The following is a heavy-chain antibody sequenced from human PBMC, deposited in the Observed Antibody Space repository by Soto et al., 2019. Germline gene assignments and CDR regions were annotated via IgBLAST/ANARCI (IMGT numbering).Heavy chain of an antibody. CDR1: GFTFSSYG. Sequence: QVQLVESGGGVVQPGRSLRLSCAASGFTFSSYGMHWVRQAPGKGLEWVAVISYDGSNKYYADTVKGRFTISRDNSKNTLYLQMNSLRAEDTAVYYCAKDSIFQPDYGDYYYYYGMDVWGQGTTVTVSS. J-gene: IGHJ6*02. CDR2: ISYDGSNK. D-gene: IGHD4-17*01. CDR3: AKDSIFQPDYGDYYYYYGMDV. V-gene: IGHV3-30*18.